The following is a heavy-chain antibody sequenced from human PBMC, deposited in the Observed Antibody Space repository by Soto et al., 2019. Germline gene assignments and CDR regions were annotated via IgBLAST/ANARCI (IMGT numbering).Heavy chain of an antibody. J-gene: IGHJ4*02. D-gene: IGHD5-12*01. CDR1: AGSISSDGFY. V-gene: IGHV4-31*03. CDR2: IYHSWGT. CDR3: ARDRGGYGVFDY. Sequence: SETLSLTCSVSAGSISSDGFYWNWIRQPPGRGLEWIGYIYHSWGTYSSPSLRSRVTISLDTSKNQFTLKLSSVTAADTAVYFCARDRGGYGVFDYWGQGTLVTVSS.